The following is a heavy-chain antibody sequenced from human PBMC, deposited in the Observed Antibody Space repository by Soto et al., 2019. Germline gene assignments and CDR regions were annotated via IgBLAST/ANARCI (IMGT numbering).Heavy chain of an antibody. CDR3: TTEDCSSTICYNAFDI. V-gene: IGHV3-15*01. CDR2: IKSKTDGGTT. CDR1: GFTFSHAW. J-gene: IGHJ3*02. Sequence: EVQLVESGGGLVKPGGSLRLSCAASGFTFSHAWMTWVRQAPGKGLEWVDRIKSKTDGGTTDYAAPVKGRFTISRDDSKNTMYLQVNSLKTEDTAVYYCTTEDCSSTICYNAFDIWGQGTMVTVS. D-gene: IGHD2-2*02.